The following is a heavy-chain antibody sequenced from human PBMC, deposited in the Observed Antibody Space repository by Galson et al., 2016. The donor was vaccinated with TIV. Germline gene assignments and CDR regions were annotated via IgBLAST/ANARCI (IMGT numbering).Heavy chain of an antibody. J-gene: IGHJ3*02. CDR3: ARDLGRSYVGDAFDI. CDR1: GFTFSPYS. V-gene: IGHV3-21*01. CDR2: ISSSSGYI. Sequence: SLRLSCAASGFTFSPYSMNWVRQAPGKGLEWVSSISSSSGYIYYADSVKGRFTISRDNAKNSMYLQMNSLGAEDTSIYYCARDLGRSYVGDAFDIWGQGTMVTASS. D-gene: IGHD3-16*01.